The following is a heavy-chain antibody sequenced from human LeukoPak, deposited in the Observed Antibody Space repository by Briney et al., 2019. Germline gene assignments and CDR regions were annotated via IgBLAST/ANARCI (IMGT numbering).Heavy chain of an antibody. Sequence: PSETLSLTCTVSGGSISSYYWSWIRQPPGKGLEWIGYIYYGGSTNYNPSLKSRVTISVDTSKNQFSLKLSFVTAADTAVYYCARAGYCSGGSCYSGSYYYYGMDVWGQGTTVTVSS. J-gene: IGHJ6*02. V-gene: IGHV4-59*01. CDR1: GGSISSYY. D-gene: IGHD2-15*01. CDR2: IYYGGST. CDR3: ARAGYCSGGSCYSGSYYYYGMDV.